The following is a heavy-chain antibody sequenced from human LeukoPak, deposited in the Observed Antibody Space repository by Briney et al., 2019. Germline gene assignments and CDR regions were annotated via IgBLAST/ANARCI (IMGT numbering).Heavy chain of an antibody. D-gene: IGHD5-12*01. CDR3: ARAQLLHGGYWF. V-gene: IGHV3-11*06. Sequence: GGSLRLSCAASGFTFSDYYMSWIRQAPGKGLEWVSYISSSSSYTNYADSVKGRFTISRDNAKNSLYLQMNSLRAEDTAVYYCARAQLLHGGYWFWSQGTLVTVSS. J-gene: IGHJ4*02. CDR1: GFTFSDYY. CDR2: ISSSSSYT.